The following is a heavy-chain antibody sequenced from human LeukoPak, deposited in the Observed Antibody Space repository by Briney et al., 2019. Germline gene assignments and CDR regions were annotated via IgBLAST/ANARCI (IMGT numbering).Heavy chain of an antibody. Sequence: SVKVSCKASGGTFSSYAISWVRQAPGQGLEWMGGIIPIFGTANYAQKFQGRVTITADESTSTAYMELSSLRSEDTAVYYCARAGHYYDSSGPSSRGMDVWGQGTTVTVSS. J-gene: IGHJ6*02. CDR3: ARAGHYYDSSGPSSRGMDV. V-gene: IGHV1-69*01. CDR1: GGTFSSYA. CDR2: IIPIFGTA. D-gene: IGHD3-22*01.